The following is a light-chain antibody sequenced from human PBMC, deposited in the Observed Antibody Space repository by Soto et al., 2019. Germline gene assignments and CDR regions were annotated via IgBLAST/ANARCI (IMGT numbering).Light chain of an antibody. V-gene: IGLV1-40*01. CDR1: SSNIGAGYD. J-gene: IGLJ2*01. CDR2: CNS. CDR3: QSYDRSLSGLV. Sequence: QLVLTQPPSVSGAPGQRVTISCTGSSSNIGAGYDVHWYQQLPGTAPKLLIYCNSNRPSGVHDRFSGSKSGTSASLAITGLQAEDEADYYCQSYDRSLSGLVFGGGTQLTVL.